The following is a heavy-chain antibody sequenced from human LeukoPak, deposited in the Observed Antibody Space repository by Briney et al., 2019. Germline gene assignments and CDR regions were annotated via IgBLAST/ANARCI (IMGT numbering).Heavy chain of an antibody. Sequence: ASVKVSCKASGGTFSSYAISWVRQAPGQGLEWMGRIIPILGIANYAQKFQGRVTITADKSTSTAYMELSSLRSEDTAVYYCARVHRGCSGGSCLNWFDPWGQGTLVTVSS. D-gene: IGHD2-15*01. J-gene: IGHJ5*02. V-gene: IGHV1-69*04. CDR2: IIPILGIA. CDR1: GGTFSSYA. CDR3: ARVHRGCSGGSCLNWFDP.